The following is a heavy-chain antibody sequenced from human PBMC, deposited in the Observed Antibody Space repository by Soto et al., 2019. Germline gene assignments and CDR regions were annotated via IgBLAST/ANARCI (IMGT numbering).Heavy chain of an antibody. V-gene: IGHV4-30-2*01. CDR1: SGSISSGGYS. CDR2: IYHSGST. J-gene: IGHJ4*02. CDR3: ARDGGATVTQFDY. D-gene: IGHD4-4*01. Sequence: QLQLQESGSGLVKPSQTLSLSCSVSSGSISSGGYSWNWIRQPPEKGLEWIGYIYHSGSTYYNPSLKSRVTMSVDRSKNQFSLKLTSVTAADTAVYYCARDGGATVTQFDYWGQGTLVTVSS.